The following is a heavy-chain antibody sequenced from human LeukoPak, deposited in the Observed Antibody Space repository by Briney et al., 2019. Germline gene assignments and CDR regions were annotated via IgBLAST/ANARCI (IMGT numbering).Heavy chain of an antibody. D-gene: IGHD2-2*01. CDR1: GFTFSGSA. CDR2: IRSKANSYAT. CDR3: ARDLKGQYQDAFDI. J-gene: IGHJ3*02. Sequence: PGGSLRLSCAASGFTFSGSAMHWVRQASGKGLEWVGRIRSKANSYATAYAASVKGRFTISRGNAKNSLYLQMNSLRAEDTAVYYCARDLKGQYQDAFDIWGQGTMVTVSS. V-gene: IGHV3-73*01.